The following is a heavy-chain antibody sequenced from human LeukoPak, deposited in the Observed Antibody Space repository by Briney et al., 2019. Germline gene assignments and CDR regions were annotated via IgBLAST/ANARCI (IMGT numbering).Heavy chain of an antibody. V-gene: IGHV4-31*03. CDR3: ARDSMLYCGMDV. D-gene: IGHD2-8*01. J-gene: IGHJ6*04. CDR1: GGSISSGGYY. CDR2: IYYSGST. Sequence: PSETLSLTCTVSGGSISSGGYYWSWIRQHPGKGLEWIGYIYYSGSTYYNPSLKSRVTISVDTSKNQFSLKLSSVTAADTAVCYCARDSMLYCGMDVWGKGTTVTVSS.